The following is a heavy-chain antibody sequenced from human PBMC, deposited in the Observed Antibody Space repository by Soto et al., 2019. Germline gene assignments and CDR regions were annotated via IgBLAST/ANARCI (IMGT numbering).Heavy chain of an antibody. Sequence: GESLKISCEGSGYRFANYWIGWVRQMPGKGLEWMGIIYPGDSDTRYSPSFQGQVTISVDKSFSTAYLQWSSLKASDSATYYCARIGDAGRGKYYFYYGLDVWGQGTTVTV. CDR1: GYRFANYW. CDR2: IYPGDSDT. CDR3: ARIGDAGRGKYYFYYGLDV. V-gene: IGHV5-51*01. D-gene: IGHD3-10*01. J-gene: IGHJ6*02.